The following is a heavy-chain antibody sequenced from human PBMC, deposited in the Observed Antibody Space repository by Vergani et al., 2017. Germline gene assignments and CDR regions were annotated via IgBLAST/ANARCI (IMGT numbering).Heavy chain of an antibody. Sequence: QMQLQESGPGLVKPSETLYLTCTVSGGSIRNSNSYWPWIRQPPGKGLEWIASIYDSGSNYSNPTLKSRVTISVDTSKNQFSLKMLSVTAADTAVYYCARLYNALDYWGPGTLVTISS. V-gene: IGHV4-39*01. CDR2: IYDSGSN. CDR1: GGSIRNSNSY. CDR3: ARLYNALDY. D-gene: IGHD1-14*01. J-gene: IGHJ4*02.